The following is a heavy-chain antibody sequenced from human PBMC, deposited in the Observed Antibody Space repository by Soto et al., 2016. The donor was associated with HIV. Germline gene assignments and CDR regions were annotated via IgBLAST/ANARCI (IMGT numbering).Heavy chain of an antibody. V-gene: IGHV3-43*02. J-gene: IGHJ4*02. Sequence: EVQLVESGGGVVQPGGSLRLSCAASGFTFDDYAMHWVRQAPGKGLEWVSLISGDGGSTYYADSVKGRFTISRDNSKNSLYLQMNSLRTEDTALYYCAKGWVYYYDSSGYLDYWGQGTLVTVSS. CDR1: GFTFDDYA. D-gene: IGHD3-22*01. CDR2: ISGDGGST. CDR3: AKGWVYYYDSSGYLDY.